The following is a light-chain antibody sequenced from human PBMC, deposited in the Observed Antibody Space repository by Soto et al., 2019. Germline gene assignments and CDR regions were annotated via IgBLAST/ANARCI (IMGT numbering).Light chain of an antibody. J-gene: IGKJ1*01. CDR2: GAS. CDR3: HQANTFPRT. Sequence: DIQMTQSPSSVSASVGDRVTITCRASQAISSWLAWYQQRPGKAPKLLIYGASSLQSGVPSRFSGSGSVTDFTLTISSLQPEDFATYYCHQANTFPRTFGQGTKVEIK. CDR1: QAISSW. V-gene: IGKV1-12*01.